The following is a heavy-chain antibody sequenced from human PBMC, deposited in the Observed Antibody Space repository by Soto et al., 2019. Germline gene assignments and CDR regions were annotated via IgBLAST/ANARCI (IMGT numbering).Heavy chain of an antibody. CDR1: GGSISSYY. CDR2: IYYSGST. D-gene: IGHD6-19*01. J-gene: IGHJ4*02. V-gene: IGHV4-59*01. CDR3: AREISSGWNIRLFHY. Sequence: SETLCLTCTVAGGSISSYYWSWIRQPPGKGLEWIGYIYYSGSTNYNPSLKSRVTISVDTSKNQFSLKLSSVTAADTAVYYCAREISSGWNIRLFHYWAQGTLMTVS.